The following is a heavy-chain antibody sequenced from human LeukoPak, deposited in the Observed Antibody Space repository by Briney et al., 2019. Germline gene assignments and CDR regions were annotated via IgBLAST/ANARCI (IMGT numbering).Heavy chain of an antibody. V-gene: IGHV3-11*01. D-gene: IGHD5-12*01. CDR3: ARVGSAYDSYGLDV. CDR1: GFTFSDHY. CDR2: ITSGGSMK. J-gene: IGHJ6*02. Sequence: SGGSLRLSCAASGFTFSDHYMSWIRQAPGKGLEWVSHITSGGSMKYYADSVKGRSTISRENAKNSLYLQMNSLRADDTAVYFCARVGSAYDSYGLDVWAKGPRSPSP.